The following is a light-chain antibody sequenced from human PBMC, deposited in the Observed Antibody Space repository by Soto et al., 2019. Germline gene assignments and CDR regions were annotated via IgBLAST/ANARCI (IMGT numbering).Light chain of an antibody. CDR3: QHRSGWASLT. CDR1: QRVDSY. J-gene: IGKJ4*01. CDR2: DAS. V-gene: IGKV3-11*01. Sequence: EFVLTQSPATLSLSPGERATLSCRASQRVDSYIAWYQQKPGQAPRLLIYDASDRVTGIPARFSGSGSGTDFTPTTSSLEPEDDVVYYCQHRSGWASLTFGGGTKVDI.